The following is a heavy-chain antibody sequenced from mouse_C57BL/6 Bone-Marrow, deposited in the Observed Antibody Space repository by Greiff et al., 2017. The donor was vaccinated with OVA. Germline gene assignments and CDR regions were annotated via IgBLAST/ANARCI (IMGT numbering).Heavy chain of an antibody. V-gene: IGHV1-26*01. Sequence: VQLQQSGPELVKPGASVKISCKASGYTFTDYYMNWVKQSHGKSLEWIGDINPNNGGTSYNQKFKGKATLTVDKSSSTAYMELRSLTSEDSAVYYCVYDYGSSYFDYWGQGTTLTVSS. CDR3: VYDYGSSYFDY. D-gene: IGHD2-4*01. J-gene: IGHJ2*01. CDR1: GYTFTDYY. CDR2: INPNNGGT.